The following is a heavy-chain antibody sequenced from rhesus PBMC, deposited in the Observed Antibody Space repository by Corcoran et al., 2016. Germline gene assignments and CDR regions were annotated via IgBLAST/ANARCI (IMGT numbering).Heavy chain of an antibody. CDR3: ARGDSSGWYRGWVDY. CDR1: GGSISSGYD. J-gene: IGHJ4*01. Sequence: QVQLQESGPGVVKPSETLSLTCAVSGGSISSGYDWSWIRQPPGKGLEWIGYIYGSSGSPNNNPSLKNRVTSSQDAAKNQFSLKLSSVTAADTAVYYCARGDSSGWYRGWVDYWGQGVLVTVSS. V-gene: IGHV4-76*01. CDR2: IYGSSGSP. D-gene: IGHD6-31*01.